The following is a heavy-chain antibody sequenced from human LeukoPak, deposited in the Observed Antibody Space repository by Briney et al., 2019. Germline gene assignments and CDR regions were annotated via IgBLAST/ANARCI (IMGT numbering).Heavy chain of an antibody. CDR2: IYYSGST. CDR1: GGSISYYY. V-gene: IGHV4-59*01. CDR3: TRGGDDWYAFDI. D-gene: IGHD3-9*01. Sequence: SETLSLTCTVFGGSISYYYWSWIRQPPGKGLEWVGYIYYSGSTKYNPSLRSRVTISVDTSKNQFSLKLSSVTAADTAVYYCTRGGDDWYAFDIWGQGRMVTVSS. J-gene: IGHJ3*02.